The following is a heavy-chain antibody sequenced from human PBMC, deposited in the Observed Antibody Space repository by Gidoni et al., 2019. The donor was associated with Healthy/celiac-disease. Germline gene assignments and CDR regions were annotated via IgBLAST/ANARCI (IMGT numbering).Heavy chain of an antibody. Sequence: QVQLVQSGAEVQKPGASVKVSCKASGYTFTSYGISWVRQAPGQGLEWMGWISAYNGNTNYAQKLQGRVTMTTDTSTSTAYMEMRSLRSDDTAVYYCARDPVHDYSNPYFDYWGQGTLVTVSS. V-gene: IGHV1-18*01. CDR1: GYTFTSYG. J-gene: IGHJ4*02. CDR3: ARDPVHDYSNPYFDY. CDR2: ISAYNGNT. D-gene: IGHD4-4*01.